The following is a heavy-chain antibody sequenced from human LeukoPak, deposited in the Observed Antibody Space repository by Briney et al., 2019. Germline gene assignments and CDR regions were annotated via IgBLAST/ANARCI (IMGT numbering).Heavy chain of an antibody. CDR3: ARDGGATTNFDY. CDR1: GGTFSIYA. Sequence: SVKVSCTASGGTFSIYAISWVRQAPGQGLEWMGGIIPIFGTANYAQKFQGRVTITADESTSTAYMELSSLRSEDTAVYYCARDGGATTNFDYWGQGTLVTVSS. CDR2: IIPIFGTA. J-gene: IGHJ4*02. D-gene: IGHD1-26*01. V-gene: IGHV1-69*13.